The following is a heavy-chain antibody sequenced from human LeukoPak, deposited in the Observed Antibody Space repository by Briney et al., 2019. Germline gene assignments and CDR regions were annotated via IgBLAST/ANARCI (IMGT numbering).Heavy chain of an antibody. CDR3: AKGQRYNWDDDAVDM. V-gene: IGHV3-30*18. CDR2: ISYDGQHK. Sequence: GGSLRLSCAGSSFTFSSFSMHWVRQAPGRGLEWLSGISYDGQHKDFADSVKGRITISRGNSKNTLYLQMNGLRAEDTAIYYCAKGQRYNWDDDAVDMWGQGTMVIVSS. CDR1: SFTFSSFS. J-gene: IGHJ3*02. D-gene: IGHD1-20*01.